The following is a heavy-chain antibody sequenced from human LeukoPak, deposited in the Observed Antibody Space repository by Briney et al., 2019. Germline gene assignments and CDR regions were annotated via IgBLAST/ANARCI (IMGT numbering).Heavy chain of an antibody. CDR3: ATGQGHGMDV. CDR1: GFTFSSYW. CDR2: INSDGSST. V-gene: IGHV3-74*01. J-gene: IGHJ6*02. D-gene: IGHD1-14*01. Sequence: GGSLRLSCEASGFTFSSYWMHWVRQVPGKGLVWVSRINSDGSSTSYADSVKGRFTISRDNAKNTLYLQMNSLRAEDTAAYYCATGQGHGMDVWGQGTTDTVSS.